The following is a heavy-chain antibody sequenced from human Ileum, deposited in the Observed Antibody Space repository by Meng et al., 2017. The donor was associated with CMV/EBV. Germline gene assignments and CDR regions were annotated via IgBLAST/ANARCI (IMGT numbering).Heavy chain of an antibody. CDR3: ANRPSSEVVPAVIGDY. V-gene: IGHV1-46*01. D-gene: IGHD2-2*02. J-gene: IGHJ4*02. Sequence: ASVKVSCKASGYTFTSYYMHWVRQAPGQGLEWMGIINPSGGSTSYAQKFQGRVTMTRDTSTSTVYMELSSLRAEDTAVYYCANRPSSEVVPAVIGDYWGQGTLVTVSS. CDR2: INPSGGST. CDR1: GYTFTSYY.